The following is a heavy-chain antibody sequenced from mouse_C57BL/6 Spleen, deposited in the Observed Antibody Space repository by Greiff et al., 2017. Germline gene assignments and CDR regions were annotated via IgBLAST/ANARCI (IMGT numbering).Heavy chain of an antibody. CDR3: AGGDGSSPYFDY. D-gene: IGHD1-1*01. CDR1: GYAFSSSW. V-gene: IGHV1-82*01. CDR2: IYPGDGDT. Sequence: QVQLQQSGPELVKPGASVKISCKASGYAFSSSWMNWVKQRPGQGLEWIGRIYPGDGDTNYNGKFKGKATLTADKSSSTAYMQLSSLTSEDSAVXCCAGGDGSSPYFDYWGQGTTLTVSS. J-gene: IGHJ2*01.